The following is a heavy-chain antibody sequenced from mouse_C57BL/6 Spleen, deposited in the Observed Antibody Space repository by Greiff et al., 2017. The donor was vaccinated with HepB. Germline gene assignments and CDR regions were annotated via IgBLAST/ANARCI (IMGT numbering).Heavy chain of an antibody. Sequence: QVQLQQSGAELARPGASVKLSCKASGYTFTSYGISWVKQRTGQGLEWIGEIYPRSGNTYYNEKFKGKATLTADKSSRTAYMELRSLTSEDSAVYFCARSVITTVVADWYFDVWGTGTTVTVSS. V-gene: IGHV1-81*01. CDR1: GYTFTSYG. J-gene: IGHJ1*03. D-gene: IGHD1-1*01. CDR2: IYPRSGNT. CDR3: ARSVITTVVADWYFDV.